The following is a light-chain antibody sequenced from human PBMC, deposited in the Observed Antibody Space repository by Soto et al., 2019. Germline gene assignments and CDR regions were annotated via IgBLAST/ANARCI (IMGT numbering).Light chain of an antibody. V-gene: IGLV2-11*01. Sequence: QSALTRPRSVSGSPGQSVTISCTGTSSDVGGYNYVSWYQQHPGKAPKLMIYDVSKRPSGVPDRFSGSKSGNTASLTISGLQAEDEADYYCCSHAGSYTLVFGGGTKLTVL. CDR3: CSHAGSYTLV. CDR2: DVS. CDR1: SSDVGGYNY. J-gene: IGLJ2*01.